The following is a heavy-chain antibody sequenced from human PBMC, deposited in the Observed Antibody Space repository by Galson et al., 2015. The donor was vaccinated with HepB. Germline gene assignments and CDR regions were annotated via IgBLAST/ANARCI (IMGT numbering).Heavy chain of an antibody. CDR1: GFTFSSYW. Sequence: SLRLSCAASGFTFSSYWMHWVRQGPGKGLVWVSRINTDGSSTSYADSVKGRFTISRDNAKNTLYLQMNSLRVEDTAVYYCARDTYYSGSGSYSGIDPWGQGTQVTVSS. J-gene: IGHJ5*02. CDR2: INTDGSST. CDR3: ARDTYYSGSGSYSGIDP. V-gene: IGHV3-74*01. D-gene: IGHD3-10*01.